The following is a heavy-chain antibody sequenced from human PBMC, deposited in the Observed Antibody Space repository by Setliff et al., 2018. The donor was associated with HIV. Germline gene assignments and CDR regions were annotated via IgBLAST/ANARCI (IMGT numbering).Heavy chain of an antibody. CDR2: IKSKTDDGSI. Sequence: GGSLRLSCAASGFTFSSYAMTWVRQAPGKGLEWVGRIKSKTDDGSIDYAVPVKGRFAISRDDSKNTLYLQMNGLQTEDTAVYYCRSQVGDNSFWSGIVTWGQGTLVTVSS. V-gene: IGHV3-15*01. CDR3: RSQVGDNSFWSGIVT. D-gene: IGHD3-3*01. CDR1: GFTFSSYA. J-gene: IGHJ4*02.